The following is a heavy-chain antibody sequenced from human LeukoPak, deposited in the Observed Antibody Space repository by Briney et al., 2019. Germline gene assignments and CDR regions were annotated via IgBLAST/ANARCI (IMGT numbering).Heavy chain of an antibody. CDR1: GGSISGYYYY. J-gene: IGHJ4*02. D-gene: IGHD3-9*01. Sequence: PSETLSLTCAVYGGSISGYYYYWSWIRQPPGKGLEWIGEINHSGSGNYNPSLESRVTISVDTSKNQFSLILKSVTAADTAVYYCARRHDILTGRFDYWGQGTLVTVSS. V-gene: IGHV4-34*01. CDR3: ARRHDILTGRFDY. CDR2: INHSGSG.